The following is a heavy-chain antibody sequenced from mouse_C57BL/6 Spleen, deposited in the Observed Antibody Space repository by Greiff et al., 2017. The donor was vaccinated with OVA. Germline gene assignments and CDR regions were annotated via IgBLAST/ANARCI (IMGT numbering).Heavy chain of an antibody. Sequence: EVQLQQSGPELVKPGASVKISCKASGYTFTDYYMNWVKQSHGKSLEWIGDINPNNGGTSYNQKFKGKATLTVDKSSSTAYMELRSLTSEDSAVYYCARGSFITTVVADYWGQGTTLTVSS. CDR2: INPNNGGT. CDR1: GYTFTDYY. D-gene: IGHD1-1*01. CDR3: ARGSFITTVVADY. J-gene: IGHJ2*01. V-gene: IGHV1-26*01.